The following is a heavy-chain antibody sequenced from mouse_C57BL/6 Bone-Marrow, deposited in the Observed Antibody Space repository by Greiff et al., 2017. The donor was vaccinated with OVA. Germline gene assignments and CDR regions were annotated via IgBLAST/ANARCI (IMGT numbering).Heavy chain of an antibody. J-gene: IGHJ3*01. V-gene: IGHV6-6*01. CDR1: GFTFSDAW. CDR3: TPPKESGFAY. Sequence: EVMLVESGGGLVQPGGSMKLSCAASGFTFSDAWMDWVRQSPEKGLEWVAEIRTKANNHASYYAVSVKGRFTVSRDYTKSSVYLQMLSLRAEDTGVYYCTPPKESGFAYWGPGTMVTVSA. CDR2: IRTKANNHAS.